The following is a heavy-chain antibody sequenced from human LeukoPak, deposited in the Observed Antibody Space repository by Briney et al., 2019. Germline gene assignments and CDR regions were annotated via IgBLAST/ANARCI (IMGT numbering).Heavy chain of an antibody. J-gene: IGHJ5*02. CDR2: ISSSGSTI. CDR3: ASGYYTERYNWFDP. CDR1: GFTFSDYY. Sequence: GGSLRLSCAASGFTFSDYYMSWIRQAPGKGLEWVSYISSSGSTIYYADSVKGRFTISRDNAKNSLYLQMNSLRAEDTAVYYCASGYYTERYNWFDPWGRGTLVTVSS. V-gene: IGHV3-11*04. D-gene: IGHD3-3*01.